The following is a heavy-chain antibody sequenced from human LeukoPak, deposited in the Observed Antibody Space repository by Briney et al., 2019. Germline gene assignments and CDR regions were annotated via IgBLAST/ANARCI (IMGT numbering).Heavy chain of an antibody. CDR3: AFSGSYYEGYFDY. CDR2: INSDGSST. V-gene: IGHV3-74*01. Sequence: GGSLRLSCVASGFTFSSNYMSWVRQAPGKGLVWVSRINSDGSSTSYADSVKGRFTISRDNAKNTLYLQMNSLRAEDTAVYYCAFSGSYYEGYFDYWGQGTLVTVSS. J-gene: IGHJ4*02. CDR1: GFTFSSNY. D-gene: IGHD1-26*01.